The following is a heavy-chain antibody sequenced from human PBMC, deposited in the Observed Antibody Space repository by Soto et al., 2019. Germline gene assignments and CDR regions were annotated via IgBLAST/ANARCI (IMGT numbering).Heavy chain of an antibody. D-gene: IGHD4-4*01. Sequence: QLQLQESGPGLVKPSETLSLTCTVSGGSISSSDYYWGWIRQPPGKGLEWIGSIYYSGSTYYYPSLKSRVTISVDTSKNQFSLNLSSVTAADTAVYYCARQIREGTTMRGVDYWGQGTLVTVSS. CDR1: GGSISSSDYY. V-gene: IGHV4-39*01. CDR2: IYYSGST. J-gene: IGHJ4*02. CDR3: ARQIREGTTMRGVDY.